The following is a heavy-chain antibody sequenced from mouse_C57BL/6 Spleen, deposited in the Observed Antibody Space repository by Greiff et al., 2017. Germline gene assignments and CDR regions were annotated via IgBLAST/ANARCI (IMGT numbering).Heavy chain of an antibody. V-gene: IGHV1-69*01. J-gene: IGHJ4*01. CDR1: GYTFTSYW. D-gene: IGHD2-1*01. Sequence: QVQLQQPGAELVMPGASVKLSCKASGYTFTSYWMHWVKQRPGQGLEWIGEIDPSDSYTNYNQKFKGKSTLTVDKSSSTAYMQLSSLTSEDSAVYYCARGTTPNAMDYWGQGTSVTVSS. CDR3: ARGTTPNAMDY. CDR2: IDPSDSYT.